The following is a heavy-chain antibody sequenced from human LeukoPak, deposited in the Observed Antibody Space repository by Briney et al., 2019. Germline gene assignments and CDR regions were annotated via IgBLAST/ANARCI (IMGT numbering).Heavy chain of an antibody. Sequence: ASVKVSCKASGYTFTSYDINWVRQATGQGPEWMGWMNPNSGNTGYAQKFQGRVTMTRNTSISTAYMELSSLRSEDTAVYYCARGYCSGGSCYYRVNWFDPWGQGTLVTVSS. CDR3: ARGYCSGGSCYYRVNWFDP. CDR1: GYTFTSYD. D-gene: IGHD2-15*01. V-gene: IGHV1-8*01. J-gene: IGHJ5*02. CDR2: MNPNSGNT.